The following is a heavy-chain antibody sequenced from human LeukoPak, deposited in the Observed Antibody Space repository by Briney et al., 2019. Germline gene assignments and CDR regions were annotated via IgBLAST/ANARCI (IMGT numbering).Heavy chain of an antibody. D-gene: IGHD3-10*01. J-gene: IGHJ4*02. V-gene: IGHV4-61*01. CDR1: GGSVSNGNFY. CDR3: AWSQNYYGSGDY. Sequence: PSETLSLTCTVSGGSVSNGNFYWSWLRQPPGKPLEWIGYVYYTGSAYYNPSLEGRVTISVDTSKNQFSVRLSSVTAADTAMYYCAWSQNYYGSGDYWSQGTLVTVSS. CDR2: VYYTGSA.